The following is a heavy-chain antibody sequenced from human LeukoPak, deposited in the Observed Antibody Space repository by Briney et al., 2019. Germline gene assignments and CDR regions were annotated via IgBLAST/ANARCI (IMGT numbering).Heavy chain of an antibody. V-gene: IGHV3-23*01. J-gene: IGHJ4*02. Sequence: PGGSLRLSCTASGFIFSNYAMSWVRQAPGKGLEWVSAISGSGHSTNYADSVKGRFTISRDNSKNTLYLQMNSLGAEDTAVYYCARGYGITFDYWGQGTLVTVSS. CDR3: ARGYGITFDY. CDR1: GFIFSNYA. D-gene: IGHD1-1*01. CDR2: ISGSGHST.